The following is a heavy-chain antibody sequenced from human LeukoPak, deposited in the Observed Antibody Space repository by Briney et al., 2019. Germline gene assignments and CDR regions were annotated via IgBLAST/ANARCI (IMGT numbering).Heavy chain of an antibody. CDR1: GFTFSSYA. V-gene: IGHV3-23*01. Sequence: GGSLRLSCAASGFTFSSYAMSWVRQAPGKGLEWVSAISGSGGSTYYADSVKGRFTISRDNSKNTLYLQMNSLRAEDTAVYYCAGYCSSTSCYIYYYYGMDVWGQGTTVTVS. CDR3: AGYCSSTSCYIYYYYGMDV. D-gene: IGHD2-2*02. CDR2: ISGSGGST. J-gene: IGHJ6*02.